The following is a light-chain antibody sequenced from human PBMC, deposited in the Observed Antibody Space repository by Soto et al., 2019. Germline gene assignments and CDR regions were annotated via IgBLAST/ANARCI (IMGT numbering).Light chain of an antibody. CDR1: QSVTTY. V-gene: IGKV3-11*01. CDR3: QQRSNWRLT. J-gene: IGKJ4*01. Sequence: EIVLTQSPATLSLSPGDRATLSCRASQSVTTYLAWYQQKPGQAPRPLISETSNRATGIPSRFSGSGSGTDFTLTISSLEPEDFAVYYCQQRSNWRLTFGGGTKVEIK. CDR2: ETS.